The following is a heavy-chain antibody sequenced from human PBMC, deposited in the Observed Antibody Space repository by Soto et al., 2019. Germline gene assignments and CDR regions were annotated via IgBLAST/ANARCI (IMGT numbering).Heavy chain of an antibody. CDR2: INAGNGNT. J-gene: IGHJ4*02. D-gene: IGHD4-17*01. V-gene: IGHV1-3*01. CDR3: ARGSTVTIRTIYFDY. CDR1: GYTFTSYA. Sequence: GASVKVSCKASGYTFTSYAMHWVRQAPGQRLEWMGWINAGNGNTKYSQKFQGRVTITRDTSASTAYMELSSLRSEDTAVYYCARGSTVTIRTIYFDYWGQGTLVTVSS.